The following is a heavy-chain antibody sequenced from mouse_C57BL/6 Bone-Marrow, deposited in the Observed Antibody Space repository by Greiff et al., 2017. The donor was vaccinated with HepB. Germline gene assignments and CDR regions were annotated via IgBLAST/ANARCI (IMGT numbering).Heavy chain of an antibody. D-gene: IGHD2-2*01. V-gene: IGHV15-2*01. J-gene: IGHJ2*01. CDR3: ARNGYDEYYFDY. Sequence: VQLQQSGSELRSPGSSVKLSCKDFDSEVFPIAYMSWVRQKPGHGFEWIGGILPSIGRTIYGEKFEDKATLDADTLSNTAYLELNSLTSEDSAIYYCARNGYDEYYFDYWGQGTTLTVSS. CDR2: ILPSIGRT. CDR1: DSEVFPIAY.